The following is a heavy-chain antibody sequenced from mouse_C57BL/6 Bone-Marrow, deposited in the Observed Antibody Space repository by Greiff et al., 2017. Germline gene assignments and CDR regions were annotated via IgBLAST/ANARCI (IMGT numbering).Heavy chain of an antibody. CDR3: ARNSIYYYGSSSPHWYFDV. CDR1: GYAFSSSW. J-gene: IGHJ1*03. Sequence: QVQLQQSGPELVKPGASVKISCKASGYAFSSSWMNWVKQRPGKGLEWIGRIYPGDGDTNYNGKFKGKATLTADKSSSTAYMQLSSLTSEDSAVYVCARNSIYYYGSSSPHWYFDVWGTGTTVTVSS. D-gene: IGHD1-1*01. CDR2: IYPGDGDT. V-gene: IGHV1-82*01.